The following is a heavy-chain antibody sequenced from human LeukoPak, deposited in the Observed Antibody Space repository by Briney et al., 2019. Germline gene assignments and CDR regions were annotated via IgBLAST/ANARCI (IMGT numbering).Heavy chain of an antibody. CDR3: ARGRYSYSALFDY. J-gene: IGHJ4*02. CDR1: GFTFSSYW. V-gene: IGHV3-7*01. D-gene: IGHD5-18*01. CDR2: IKQDGSEK. Sequence: GGSLRLSCAASGFTFSSYWMSWVRQAPGKGLEWVANIKQDGSEKYYVDSVKGRFTISRDNAKNSLYLQMNSLRAEDTAVYYCARGRYSYSALFDYWGQGTLVTVSS.